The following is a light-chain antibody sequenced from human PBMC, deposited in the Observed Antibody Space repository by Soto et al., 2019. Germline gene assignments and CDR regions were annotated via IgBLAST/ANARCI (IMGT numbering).Light chain of an antibody. V-gene: IGLV1-47*01. CDR3: AAWDDSLSGLYV. Sequence: QSVLTQPPSASGTPGQRVTISCSGSSSNIGSNYVYWYQQLPGTAPKLHIYRNNQRPSGVPDRLSGSKSGTSASLAISGLRSEDEADYYCAAWDDSLSGLYVFGTGTKVTVL. J-gene: IGLJ1*01. CDR2: RNN. CDR1: SSNIGSNY.